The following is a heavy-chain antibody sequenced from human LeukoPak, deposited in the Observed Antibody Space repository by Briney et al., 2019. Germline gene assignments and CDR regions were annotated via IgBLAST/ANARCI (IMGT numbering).Heavy chain of an antibody. CDR3: ARDTTVTTTAPNYYYYGMDV. V-gene: IGHV1-69*10. CDR1: GGTLRRYA. J-gene: IGHJ6*02. Sequence: SVTVSCTVSGGTLRRYAIRWGRQAPGQGVEWMGRIIPILGIANYAQKFHGRVTITADKSTITAYMELSSLRSEDTAVYYCARDTTVTTTAPNYYYYGMDVWGQGTTVTVSS. CDR2: IIPILGIA. D-gene: IGHD4-17*01.